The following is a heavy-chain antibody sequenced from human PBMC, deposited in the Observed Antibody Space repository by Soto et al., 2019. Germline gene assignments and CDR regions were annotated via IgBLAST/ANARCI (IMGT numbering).Heavy chain of an antibody. V-gene: IGHV3-74*01. D-gene: IGHD3-10*01. CDR2: INSDGSST. CDR1: GFTFSSYW. J-gene: IGHJ4*02. Sequence: GVSLRLSWAASGFTFSSYWMHWVRQAQGKGLVWVSRINSDGSSTSYADSVKGRFTISRDNAKNTLYLQMNSLRAEDTAVYYCARVNFSGPIDYWGQGTLVTVSS. CDR3: ARVNFSGPIDY.